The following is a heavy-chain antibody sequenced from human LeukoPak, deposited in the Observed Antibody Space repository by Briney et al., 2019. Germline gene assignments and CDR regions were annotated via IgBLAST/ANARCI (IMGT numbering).Heavy chain of an antibody. V-gene: IGHV3-21*01. CDR2: ISSSSSYI. D-gene: IGHD1-26*01. CDR3: ARDYGVDGSIVGAHYYYYYMDV. Sequence: GGSLRLSCAASGFTFSSYSMNWVRQAPGKGLEWVSSISSSSSYIYYADSVKGRFTISRDNAKNSLYLQMNSLRAEDTAVYYCARDYGVDGSIVGAHYYYYYMDVWGKGTTVTVSS. CDR1: GFTFSSYS. J-gene: IGHJ6*03.